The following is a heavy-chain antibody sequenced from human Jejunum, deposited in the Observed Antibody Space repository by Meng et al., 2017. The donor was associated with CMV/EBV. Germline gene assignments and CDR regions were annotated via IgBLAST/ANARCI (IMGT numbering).Heavy chain of an antibody. V-gene: IGHV4-39*07. CDR2: IYYSGNT. CDR3: ARDSSLVGATQGPNYYYYYGMDV. J-gene: IGHJ6*02. Sequence: YWGALRQPPGKGLEWIGSIYYSGNTYYNPSLKSRLTISLGTPENHFSLRLSSVTAADTAVYYCARDSSLVGATQGPNYYYYYGMDVWGQGATVTVSS. CDR1: Y. D-gene: IGHD1-26*01.